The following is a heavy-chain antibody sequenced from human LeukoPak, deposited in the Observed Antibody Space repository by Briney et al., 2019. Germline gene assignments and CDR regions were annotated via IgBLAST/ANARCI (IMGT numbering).Heavy chain of an antibody. V-gene: IGHV4-61*01. Sequence: SETLSLTCTVSGGSISSSSYYWSWIRQPPGKGLELIGYIYYSGSTNYNPSLKSRVTISVDTSKNQFSLKLSSVTAADTAVYYCARFRRGVRGVIITSYFDYWGQGTLVTVPS. D-gene: IGHD3-10*01. CDR2: IYYSGST. CDR3: ARFRRGVRGVIITSYFDY. J-gene: IGHJ4*02. CDR1: GGSISSSSYY.